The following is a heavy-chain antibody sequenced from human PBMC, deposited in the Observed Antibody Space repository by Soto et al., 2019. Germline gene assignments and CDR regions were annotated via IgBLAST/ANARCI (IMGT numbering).Heavy chain of an antibody. CDR3: ARSDCSSTSCYAIVY. Sequence: QVQLQESGPGLVKPSQTLSLTCTVSGGSISSGGYYWSWIRQHPGKGLEWIGYIYYSGSTYYNPSLKSRVTIPVDTSKNQFSLKLSSVTAADTAVYYCARSDCSSTSCYAIVYRGQGTLVTVSS. V-gene: IGHV4-31*03. D-gene: IGHD2-2*01. CDR2: IYYSGST. J-gene: IGHJ4*02. CDR1: GGSISSGGYY.